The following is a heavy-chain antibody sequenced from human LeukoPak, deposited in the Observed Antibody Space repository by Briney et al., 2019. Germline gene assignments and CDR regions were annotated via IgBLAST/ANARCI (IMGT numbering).Heavy chain of an antibody. J-gene: IGHJ4*02. CDR1: GFTFSTYD. Sequence: SGGSLRLSCAASGFTFSTYDMSWVRQAPGKGLEWVSAISGSGGSTYYADSVKGRFTISRDNSKNTLYLQMNSLRAEDTAVYYCAKGVGYCSSTSCYPWYFDYWGQGTLVTVSS. D-gene: IGHD2-2*01. CDR2: ISGSGGST. V-gene: IGHV3-23*01. CDR3: AKGVGYCSSTSCYPWYFDY.